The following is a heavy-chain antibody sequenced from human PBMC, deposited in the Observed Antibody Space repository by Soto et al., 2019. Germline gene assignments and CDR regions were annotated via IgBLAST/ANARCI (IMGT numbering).Heavy chain of an antibody. CDR3: ARRDNTGWDYFDS. D-gene: IGHD6-19*01. J-gene: IGHJ4*02. CDR2: IYPGDSDT. CDR1: GYSFISYW. Sequence: PGESLKISCKGSGYSFISYWIAWVRQMPGKGLEWMGIIYPGDSDTRYSPSFQGQVTFSVDKSSTTAYLQWSTLKASDSAMYYCARRDNTGWDYFDSWGQGTLVTVSS. V-gene: IGHV5-51*01.